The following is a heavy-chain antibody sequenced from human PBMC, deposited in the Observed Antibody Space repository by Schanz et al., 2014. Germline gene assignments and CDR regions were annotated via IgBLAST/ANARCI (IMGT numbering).Heavy chain of an antibody. J-gene: IGHJ6*02. CDR1: GFTFSSYG. Sequence: EVQLVESGGGVVQPGRSLRLSCAASGFTFSSYGMHWVRQAPGKGLEWISYISNSGTYTKYADSVKGRFSISRDNGETSVYLQINSLRVEDTAVYYCARFLARYQYYGVDVWGQGTTVIVSS. D-gene: IGHD3-3*01. V-gene: IGHV3-21*05. CDR3: ARFLARYQYYGVDV. CDR2: ISNSGTYT.